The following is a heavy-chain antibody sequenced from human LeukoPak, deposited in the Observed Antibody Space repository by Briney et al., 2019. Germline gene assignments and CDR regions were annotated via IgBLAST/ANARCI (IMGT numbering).Heavy chain of an antibody. J-gene: IGHJ4*02. D-gene: IGHD3-22*01. Sequence: WASVKVSCKASGYTFTSYAMNWVRQAPGQGLEWMGWINPNSGGTQYSQKFQGRVTLTRDTSITTGYMELSGLTSDDTAVYYCASLSYYDLSGYFYWGQGTLVTVSS. V-gene: IGHV1-2*02. CDR2: INPNSGGT. CDR1: GYTFTSYA. CDR3: ASLSYYDLSGYFY.